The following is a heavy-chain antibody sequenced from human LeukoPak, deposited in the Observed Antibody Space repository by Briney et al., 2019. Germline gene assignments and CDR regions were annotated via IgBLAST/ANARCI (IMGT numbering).Heavy chain of an antibody. CDR1: GFSVGSYG. J-gene: IGHJ3*02. Sequence: GGSLRLSCAASGFSVGSYGMSWVRQAPGKELEWVSTFSGNGEWTHYTDSVKGRFTTSRDKTKNTLYLQMNSLIFEDTALYYCAKDGFNYTSRDNDGFDTWGQGTMVTVSS. CDR3: AKDGFNYTSRDNDGFDT. D-gene: IGHD3-3*01. V-gene: IGHV3-23*01. CDR2: FSGNGEWT.